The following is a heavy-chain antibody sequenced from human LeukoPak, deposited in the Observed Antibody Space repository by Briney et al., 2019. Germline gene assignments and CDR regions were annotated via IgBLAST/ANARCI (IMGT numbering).Heavy chain of an antibody. D-gene: IGHD2-2*01. CDR2: INPSGGST. Sequence: ASVKVSCKASGYTFTSYYMHWVRQAPGQGLEWMGIINPSGGSTSYAQKFQGRVTMTRETSTSTVYRELSSLRSEDTAVYYCARQCQCSSTSCYGYFQHWGQGTLVTVSS. J-gene: IGHJ1*01. CDR3: ARQCQCSSTSCYGYFQH. CDR1: GYTFTSYY. V-gene: IGHV1-46*03.